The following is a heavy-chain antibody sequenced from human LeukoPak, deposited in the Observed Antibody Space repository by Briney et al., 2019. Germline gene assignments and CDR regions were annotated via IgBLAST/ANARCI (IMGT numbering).Heavy chain of an antibody. CDR2: IIPIFGTA. J-gene: IGHJ4*02. Sequence: ASVKVSCKASGGTFSSYAISWVRQAPGQGLEWMGGIIPIFGTANYAQKFQGRVTITADESTSTAYMELSSLRSEDTAIYYCASPVKYYDTWSGYPPFGYWGQGTLVTVSS. CDR1: GGTFSSYA. D-gene: IGHD3-3*01. CDR3: ASPVKYYDTWSGYPPFGY. V-gene: IGHV1-69*13.